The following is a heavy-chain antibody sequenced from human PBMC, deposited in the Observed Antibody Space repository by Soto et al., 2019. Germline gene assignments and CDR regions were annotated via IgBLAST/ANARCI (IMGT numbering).Heavy chain of an antibody. D-gene: IGHD6-6*01. CDR1: GFTFSNYA. J-gene: IGHJ4*02. CDR2: ISSAGNT. Sequence: EVQLLESGGGLVQPGGSLRLSCAASGFTFSNYAMSWVRQAPGKGLEWVSAISSAGNTYYADSVKGRFTISRDNSKNTLSLQMNSLRVEDTAVYYCAKPVRDGTSSPYIFDYWGQGTLVTVSS. CDR3: AKPVRDGTSSPYIFDY. V-gene: IGHV3-23*01.